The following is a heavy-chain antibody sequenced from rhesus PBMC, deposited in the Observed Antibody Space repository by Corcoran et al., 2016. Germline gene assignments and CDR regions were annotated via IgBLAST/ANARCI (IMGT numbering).Heavy chain of an antibody. V-gene: IGHV3S25*01. CDR3: AKIDYGNYGLDS. CDR1: GFTFSSYW. Sequence: EVQLVESGGGLAKPGGSLRLSCAASGFTFSSYWMHWVRQAPGKGLEWFSAINSGGGRTNYADSVKGRFTISRDNSKNTLSLQMNSLRAEDTAVYYCAKIDYGNYGLDSWGQGVVVTVSS. D-gene: IGHD4-29*01. CDR2: INSGGGRT. J-gene: IGHJ6*01.